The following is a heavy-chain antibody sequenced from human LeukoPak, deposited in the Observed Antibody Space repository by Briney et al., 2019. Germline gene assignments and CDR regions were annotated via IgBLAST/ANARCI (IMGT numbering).Heavy chain of an antibody. CDR1: GFTFSSYA. CDR3: ARDLPHKRIAVAGLYYYYGMDV. J-gene: IGHJ6*02. CDR2: ISYDGSNK. V-gene: IGHV3-30*04. Sequence: GGSLRLSCAASGFTFSSYAMHWVRQAPGKGLEWVAVISYDGSNKYYADSVKGRFTISRDNSKNTLYLQMNSLRAEDTAVYYCARDLPHKRIAVAGLYYYYGMDVWGQGTTVTVSS. D-gene: IGHD6-13*01.